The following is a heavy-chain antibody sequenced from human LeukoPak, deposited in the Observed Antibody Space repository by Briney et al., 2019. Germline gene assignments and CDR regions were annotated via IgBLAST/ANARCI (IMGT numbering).Heavy chain of an antibody. J-gene: IGHJ6*03. CDR1: GGSINSYY. D-gene: IGHD3-10*01. CDR3: ARAPTMVRGPNYYYYYMDV. V-gene: IGHV4-4*07. Sequence: SETLSLTCTVSGGSINSYYWSWIRQPAGKGLEWIGRIYTSGSTNYNPSLKSRVTISVDKSKNQFSLKLSSVTAADTAVYYCARAPTMVRGPNYYYYYMDVWGKGTTVTVSS. CDR2: IYTSGST.